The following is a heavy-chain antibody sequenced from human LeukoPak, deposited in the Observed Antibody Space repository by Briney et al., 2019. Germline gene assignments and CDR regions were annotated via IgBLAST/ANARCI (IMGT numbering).Heavy chain of an antibody. J-gene: IGHJ4*02. CDR3: ARGPSSANFLHFDY. CDR1: GFTFSNFN. V-gene: IGHV3-21*01. Sequence: GGSLRLSCAASGFTFSNFNMNWVRQALGKGLEWVSCISSSGYSTYYADSVKGRFTISRDNAKNSLYLQMNSLRAEDTAVYYCARGPSSANFLHFDYWGQGTLVTVSS. D-gene: IGHD2-2*01. CDR2: ISSSGYST.